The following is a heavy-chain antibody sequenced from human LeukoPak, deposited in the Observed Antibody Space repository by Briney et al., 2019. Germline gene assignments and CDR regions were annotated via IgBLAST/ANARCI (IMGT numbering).Heavy chain of an antibody. CDR2: ISSSGNTI. CDR1: GFTFSSYS. Sequence: PGGSLRLSWAASGFTFSSYSMNWVRQAPGKGLEWVSYISSSGNTIDYADSVKGRFTISRDNAKNSLYLQMVSLRAEDTAVYYCARLRGYSYGYGDYWGQGTLVTVSS. CDR3: ARLRGYSYGYGDY. V-gene: IGHV3-48*04. J-gene: IGHJ4*02. D-gene: IGHD5-18*01.